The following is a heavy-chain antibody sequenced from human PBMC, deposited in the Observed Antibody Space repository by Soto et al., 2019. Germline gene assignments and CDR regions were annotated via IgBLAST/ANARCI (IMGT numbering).Heavy chain of an antibody. Sequence: QMQLQESGPGLVKPSQTLSLTCTVSGGSISSGGYFWNWLRQHPGKGLEWIGFIYHSGSTFYSPSLQSRVSISVDTSKTQFSLKLSSVTPADTAVSYCAREGYAHVGDDGPFDLFYFDNWGQGTLVTVSS. D-gene: IGHD2-21*01. CDR3: AREGYAHVGDDGPFDLFYFDN. CDR2: IYHSGST. V-gene: IGHV4-31*03. J-gene: IGHJ4*02. CDR1: GGSISSGGYF.